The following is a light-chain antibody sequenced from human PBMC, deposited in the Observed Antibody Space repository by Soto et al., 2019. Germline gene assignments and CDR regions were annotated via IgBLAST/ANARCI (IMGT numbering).Light chain of an antibody. J-gene: IGLJ1*01. CDR2: DVS. V-gene: IGLV2-14*01. CDR1: SSDVGGYNY. Sequence: QSALTQPASVSGSPGQSITISCTGTSSDVGGYNYVSWYQQNPGKAPKLMIYDVSNRPSGVSNRFSGSKSGNTASLTISGLQAEDEVDYYSRSYTSSSSYVFGTGNKVTVL. CDR3: RSYTSSSSYV.